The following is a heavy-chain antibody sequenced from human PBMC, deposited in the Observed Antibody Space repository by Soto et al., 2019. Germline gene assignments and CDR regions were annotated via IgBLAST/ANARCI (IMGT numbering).Heavy chain of an antibody. V-gene: IGHV3-23*01. Sequence: GGSLRLSCAASGFTFSSYAMSWVRQAPGKGLEWVSAISGSGSEKYYVDSVKGRFTIYRDNAKNSLYLQMNSLRAEDTAVYYCASPYYYDSSGYYIGAFDIWGQGTMVTVSS. D-gene: IGHD3-22*01. CDR1: GFTFSSYA. CDR3: ASPYYYDSSGYYIGAFDI. CDR2: ISGSGSEK. J-gene: IGHJ3*02.